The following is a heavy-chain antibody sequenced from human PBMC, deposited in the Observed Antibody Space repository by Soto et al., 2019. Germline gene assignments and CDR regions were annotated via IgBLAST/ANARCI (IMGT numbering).Heavy chain of an antibody. V-gene: IGHV3-23*01. J-gene: IGHJ4*02. CDR3: AKVPYDFWSGYLDY. CDR1: GFTFSSYA. CDR2: ISGSGGST. Sequence: GGSLRLSCAASGFTFSSYAMSWVRQAPGKGLEWVSAISGSGGSTYYADSVKGRFTISRDNSKNTLYLQMNSLRAEDTAVYYCAKVPYDFWSGYLDYWGQGTLVTVSS. D-gene: IGHD3-3*01.